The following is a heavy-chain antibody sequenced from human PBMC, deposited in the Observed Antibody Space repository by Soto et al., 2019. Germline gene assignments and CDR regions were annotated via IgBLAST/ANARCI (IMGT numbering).Heavy chain of an antibody. D-gene: IGHD3-3*02. Sequence: ASVKVSCKASGYTFTSYGISWVRQAPGQGLEWMGWISAYNGNTNYAQKLQGRVTMTTDTSTSTAYMELRSLRSDDTAVYYCARDGPLGFLEWFNPIYYFDYWGQGTLVTVSS. CDR2: ISAYNGNT. CDR3: ARDGPLGFLEWFNPIYYFDY. V-gene: IGHV1-18*01. J-gene: IGHJ4*02. CDR1: GYTFTSYG.